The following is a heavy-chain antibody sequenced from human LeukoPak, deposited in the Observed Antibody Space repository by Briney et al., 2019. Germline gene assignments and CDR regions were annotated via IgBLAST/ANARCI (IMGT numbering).Heavy chain of an antibody. CDR1: GYTFTSYY. CDR2: IRPSGGRA. Sequence: ASVKVSCKASGYTFTSYYIHWVRQAPGQGLEWMGIIRPSGGRASYPQNFQGRVTMTMDMSASTVHMELSSLTSEDTAMYYCAKEPPESFRFDYWGQGAPVTVSS. D-gene: IGHD3-16*02. V-gene: IGHV1-46*01. J-gene: IGHJ4*02. CDR3: AKEPPESFRFDY.